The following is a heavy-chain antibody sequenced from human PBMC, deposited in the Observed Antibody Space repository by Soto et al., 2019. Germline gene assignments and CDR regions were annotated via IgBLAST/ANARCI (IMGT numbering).Heavy chain of an antibody. Sequence: GGSLRLSCAASGFTFSNYWTNWVRQAPGKGLVWVSRINRDESGTSYADSVKGRFTISRDNAKNTLYPQMNSLRAEDTAVYYCARGYDYDSTGLDYWGQGTLVTVSS. CDR1: GFTFSNYW. CDR3: ARGYDYDSTGLDY. CDR2: INRDESGT. V-gene: IGHV3-74*01. J-gene: IGHJ4*02. D-gene: IGHD3-22*01.